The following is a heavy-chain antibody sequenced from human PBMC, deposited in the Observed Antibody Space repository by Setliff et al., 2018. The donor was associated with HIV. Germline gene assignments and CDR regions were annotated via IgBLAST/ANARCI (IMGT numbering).Heavy chain of an antibody. CDR3: ARESDDGNFLGWFDP. Sequence: ASVKVSYKASGYSLTSYGMNWVRQAPGQGLEWMGRISTTPGDPMYAQGFTGRFVFSLDITVNTAYLQISSLKTEDTAVYYCARESDDGNFLGWFDPWGQGTLVTVSS. V-gene: IGHV7-4-1*01. CDR2: ISTTPGDP. J-gene: IGHJ5*02. CDR1: GYSLTSYG. D-gene: IGHD1-26*01.